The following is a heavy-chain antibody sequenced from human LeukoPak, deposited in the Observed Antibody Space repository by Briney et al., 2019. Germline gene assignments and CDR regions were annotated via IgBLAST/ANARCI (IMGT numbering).Heavy chain of an antibody. V-gene: IGHV4-4*02. CDR1: GGSITSTNY. Sequence: SETLSLTCGVPGGSITSTNYWTWVRQPPGKGLEWIGEVNLQGSTNYNPSLMGRVAISVDMSENHISLQLTSVTAADPPVYYCPREGGPYRPLDYSGQGTLVTVSS. J-gene: IGHJ4*02. CDR2: VNLQGST. CDR3: PREGGPYRPLDY.